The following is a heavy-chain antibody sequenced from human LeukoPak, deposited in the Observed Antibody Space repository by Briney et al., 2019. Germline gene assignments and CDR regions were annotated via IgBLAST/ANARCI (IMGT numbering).Heavy chain of an antibody. CDR2: INHRGST. J-gene: IGHJ6*03. CDR3: ASRWAFYYYMDV. D-gene: IGHD3-16*01. Sequence: SETLSLTCAVYSGSFSGYYWSWIRQPPGMGLEWIGEINHRGSTNSNPSLKSRVTISVDTSKNQFSLKLSSVTAEDTAVYYCASRWAFYYYMDVWGKGTTVTVSS. V-gene: IGHV4-34*01. CDR1: SGSFSGYY.